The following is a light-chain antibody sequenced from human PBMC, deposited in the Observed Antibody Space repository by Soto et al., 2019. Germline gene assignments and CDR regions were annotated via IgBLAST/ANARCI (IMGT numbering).Light chain of an antibody. Sequence: VGSDLAWYQQKPGQAPRLLIYGAYTRATGIPDRFSGSGSGTEFTLTVSSLQPDDLATYYGQQYNSYSTWTVGQGTKVDIK. CDR3: QQYNSYSTWT. J-gene: IGKJ1*01. CDR1: VGSD. CDR2: GAY. V-gene: IGKV3-15*01.